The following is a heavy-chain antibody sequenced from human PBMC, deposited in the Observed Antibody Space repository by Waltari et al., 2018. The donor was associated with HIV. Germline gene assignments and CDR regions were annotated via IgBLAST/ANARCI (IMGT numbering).Heavy chain of an antibody. D-gene: IGHD3-22*01. CDR1: GYTFTSYG. CDR2: ISAHTGNT. J-gene: IGHJ4*02. Sequence: QVQLVQSGAEVKKHGASVKVSCKASGYTFTSYGLGWVRQAPGQGLEWMGWISAHTGNTKYEQKFQGGVTLTTDTSTSTAYMELRSLRSDDTAVYYCARGWHYYDTSGYYSYFDYWGQGTLVTVSS. CDR3: ARGWHYYDTSGYYSYFDY. V-gene: IGHV1-18*01.